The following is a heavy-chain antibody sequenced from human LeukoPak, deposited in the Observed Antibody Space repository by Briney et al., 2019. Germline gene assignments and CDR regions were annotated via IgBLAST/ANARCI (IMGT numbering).Heavy chain of an antibody. CDR1: GFTVSSNY. CDR3: ARYHSGYDPSYFDY. D-gene: IGHD5-12*01. CDR2: IYSGGST. J-gene: IGHJ4*02. V-gene: IGHV3-66*01. Sequence: PGGSLRLSCAASGFTVSSNYMSWVRQAPGEGLEWVSVIYSGGSTYYADYVKGRFTISRDNSKNTLYLQMNSLRAEDTAVYYCARYHSGYDPSYFDYWGQGTLVTVSS.